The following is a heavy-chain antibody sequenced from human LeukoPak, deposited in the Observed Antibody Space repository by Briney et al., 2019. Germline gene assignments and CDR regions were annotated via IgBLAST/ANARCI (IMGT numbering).Heavy chain of an antibody. CDR1: GITFNHAW. V-gene: IGHV3-15*01. D-gene: IGHD6-13*01. CDR3: TAISGAGREPYYYYMDT. J-gene: IGHJ6*03. CDR2: IKSKTDGGTT. Sequence: SGGSLRLSCSASGITFNHAWMTWVRQAPGKGLDWVGRIKSKTDGGTTDYGAPVRGRFTISRDDSKNTVYLQMNSLKTEDTAVYYCTAISGAGREPYYYYMDTWGEGTTVTVTS.